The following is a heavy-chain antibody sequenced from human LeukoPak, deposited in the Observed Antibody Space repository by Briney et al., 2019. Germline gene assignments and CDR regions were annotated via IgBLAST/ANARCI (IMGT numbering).Heavy chain of an antibody. D-gene: IGHD3-22*01. CDR3: ARDQGYSSGYYYLFDY. Sequence: ASVKVSCKASGYTFTGYYMHWVRQAPGQGLEWMGWINPNSGGTNYAQKFQGRVTMPRDTSISTAYMELSRLRSDDTAVYYCARDQGYSSGYYYLFDYWGQGTLVTVSS. J-gene: IGHJ4*02. CDR1: GYTFTGYY. V-gene: IGHV1-2*02. CDR2: INPNSGGT.